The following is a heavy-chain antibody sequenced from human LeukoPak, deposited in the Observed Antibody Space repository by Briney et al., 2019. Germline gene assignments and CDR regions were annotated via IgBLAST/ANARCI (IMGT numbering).Heavy chain of an antibody. D-gene: IGHD6-13*01. V-gene: IGHV1-69*13. CDR2: IIPIFGTA. Sequence: SVKVSCKASGDTFSSYAISWVRQAPGQGLEWMGGIIPIFGTANYAQKFQGRVTITADESTSTAYMELSSLRSEDTAVYYCARAAGRRGYYYYYGMDVWGKGTTVTVSS. CDR3: ARAAGRRGYYYYYGMDV. J-gene: IGHJ6*04. CDR1: GDTFSSYA.